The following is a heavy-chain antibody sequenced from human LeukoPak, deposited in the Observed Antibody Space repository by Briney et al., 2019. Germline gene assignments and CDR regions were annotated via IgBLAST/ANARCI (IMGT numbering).Heavy chain of an antibody. J-gene: IGHJ4*02. CDR3: ARDINYYDSSGYYKDY. CDR1: GFTFSSYS. CDR2: ISSSSSYI. V-gene: IGHV3-21*01. Sequence: GGSLRLSCVASGFTFSSYSMNWVRQAPGKGLEWVSSISSSSSYIYYADSVKGRFTISRDNAKNSLYLQMNSLRAEDTAVYYCARDINYYDSSGYYKDYWGQGTLVTVSS. D-gene: IGHD3-22*01.